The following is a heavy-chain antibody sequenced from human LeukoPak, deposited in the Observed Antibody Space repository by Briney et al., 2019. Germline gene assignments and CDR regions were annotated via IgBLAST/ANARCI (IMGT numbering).Heavy chain of an antibody. CDR3: AREWGPGSSWYFDF. Sequence: ASVTVSCKASGYTFTSYYMHWVRQAPGQGLEWMGAINSGDGGTTLPQKFQGRVTLTRDTSTSTLYMELSSLRSEDTAIYYCAREWGPGSSWYFDFWGQGTLVTVSS. CDR2: INSGDGGT. D-gene: IGHD3-10*01. V-gene: IGHV1-46*01. J-gene: IGHJ4*02. CDR1: GYTFTSYY.